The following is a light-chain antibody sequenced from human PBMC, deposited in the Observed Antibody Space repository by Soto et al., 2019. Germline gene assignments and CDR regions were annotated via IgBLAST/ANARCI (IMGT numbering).Light chain of an antibody. Sequence: DIVMTQSPLSLPVTPGEPASISCTSSQSLLHSNGNNYLDWFLQKPGQPPQLLIYLDSNRASGVTDRFSGSGSGTNFTLKISKVEAEDVGVYHCMQGLETTFTFGQGTKLEIK. J-gene: IGKJ2*01. CDR2: LDS. V-gene: IGKV2-28*01. CDR1: QSLLHSNGNNY. CDR3: MQGLETTFT.